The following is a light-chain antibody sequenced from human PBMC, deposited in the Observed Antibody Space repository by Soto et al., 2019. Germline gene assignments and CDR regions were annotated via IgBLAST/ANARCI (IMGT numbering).Light chain of an antibody. J-gene: IGLJ2*01. CDR3: SSYAGSNTYVV. Sequence: QSVLTQPPSASGSPRQSVTISCTGTSSDVGGYNYVSWYQQHPGKAPKLMIYEVSKRPSGVPDRFSGSKSGNTASLTVSGLQAEDEADYYCSSYAGSNTYVVFGGGTKLTVL. CDR1: SSDVGGYNY. CDR2: EVS. V-gene: IGLV2-8*01.